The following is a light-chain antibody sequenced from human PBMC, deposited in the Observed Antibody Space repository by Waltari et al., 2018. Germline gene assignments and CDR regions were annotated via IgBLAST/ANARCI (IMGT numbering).Light chain of an antibody. CDR2: STS. CDR3: QQYVSSPLT. Sequence: VFTQSPRTLSLSPGERATLSCRGSQNIRSNYLAWYQQRPGQAPRRLIYSTSTRASGIPDRFSGSGSGTDFTLNITRVEPEDFAVYYCQQYVSSPLTFGGGTRVEIK. CDR1: QNIRSNY. V-gene: IGKV3-20*01. J-gene: IGKJ4*01.